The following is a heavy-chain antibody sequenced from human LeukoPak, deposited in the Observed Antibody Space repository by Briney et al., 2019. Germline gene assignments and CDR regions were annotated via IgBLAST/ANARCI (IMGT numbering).Heavy chain of an antibody. CDR1: GGTFSSYA. V-gene: IGHV1-69*01. J-gene: IGHJ4*02. Sequence: SVKVSCKASGGTFSSYAISWVRQAPGQGLEWMGGIIPIFGTANYAQKFQGRVTITADESTSTAYMELSSLRSEDTAVYYCARPHTSGYYYPNRLDYWGQGTLVTVSS. CDR2: IIPIFGTA. D-gene: IGHD3-22*01. CDR3: ARPHTSGYYYPNRLDY.